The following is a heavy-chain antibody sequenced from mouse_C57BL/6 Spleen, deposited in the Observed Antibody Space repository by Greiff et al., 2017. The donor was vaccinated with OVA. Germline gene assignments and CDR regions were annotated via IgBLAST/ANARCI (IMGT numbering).Heavy chain of an antibody. CDR2: IDPDTGGT. J-gene: IGHJ2*01. Sequence: VQLQQSGAELVRPGASVTLSCKASGYTFTDYEMHWVKQTPVHGLEWIGAIDPDTGGTAYNQKFKGKAILTADKSSSTAYMELRSLTSEDSAVYYCTRSNRVFDYWGQGTTLTVSS. CDR3: TRSNRVFDY. CDR1: GYTFTDYE. V-gene: IGHV1-15*01.